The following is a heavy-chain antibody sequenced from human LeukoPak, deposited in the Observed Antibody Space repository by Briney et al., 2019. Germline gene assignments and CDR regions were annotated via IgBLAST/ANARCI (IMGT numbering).Heavy chain of an antibody. V-gene: IGHV3-21*01. CDR2: ITNSGTYI. CDR1: GFTFGIYT. Sequence: GGSLRLSFAASGFTFGIYTMNWVRQAPGKGLEWVSAITNSGTYIQYADSVKGRFTISRDNVKNLLFLQMNSLRAEDTAVYYCAATIPSFYESGTFAPADCWGQGVLVAVSS. CDR3: AATIPSFYESGTFAPADC. J-gene: IGHJ4*02. D-gene: IGHD3-10*01.